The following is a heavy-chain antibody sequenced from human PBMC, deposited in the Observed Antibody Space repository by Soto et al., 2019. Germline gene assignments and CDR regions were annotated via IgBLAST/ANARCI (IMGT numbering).Heavy chain of an antibody. D-gene: IGHD6-13*01. CDR2: INEDGRST. CDR3: ARGWVERVPRRPPSDY. J-gene: IGHJ4*02. CDR1: GISLSAYW. Sequence: EVQLVESGGGLVQPGGSLTLSCAASGISLSAYWMHWVRQVPGKGLEWIARINEDGRSTSYMDSVKGRFTISRDNARNTRDLQMNSLTLEDTAVYYCARGWVERVPRRPPSDYWGQGTLVTVSS. V-gene: IGHV3-74*01.